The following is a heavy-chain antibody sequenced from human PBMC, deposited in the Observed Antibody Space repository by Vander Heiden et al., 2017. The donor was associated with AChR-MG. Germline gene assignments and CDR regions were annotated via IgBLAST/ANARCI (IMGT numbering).Heavy chain of an antibody. Sequence: QVQLVQSGAEVKRPGASVKVPCKASEYTFTSYEINWVRQATGQGLEWMGWMNPNSGNTGYAQKFQGRVTMTRNTSISTAYMELSSLTSEDTAVYYCARSNYGGKRWFDPWGQGTLVTVSS. J-gene: IGHJ5*02. CDR3: ARSNYGGKRWFDP. D-gene: IGHD2-21*01. V-gene: IGHV1-8*01. CDR1: EYTFTSYE. CDR2: MNPNSGNT.